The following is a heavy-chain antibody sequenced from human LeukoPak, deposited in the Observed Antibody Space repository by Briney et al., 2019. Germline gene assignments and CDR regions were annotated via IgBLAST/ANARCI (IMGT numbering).Heavy chain of an antibody. CDR3: ARDQRIGGYSYGLTGNFDY. Sequence: PGGSLRLSCAASGFTFSSYGMHWVRQAPGKGLEWVAVISDDGSNKYYADSVKGRFTISRDNSKNTLYLQMNSLRTEDTAVYYCARDQRIGGYSYGLTGNFDYWGQGTLVTVSS. J-gene: IGHJ4*02. CDR2: ISDDGSNK. D-gene: IGHD5-18*01. V-gene: IGHV3-30*19. CDR1: GFTFSSYG.